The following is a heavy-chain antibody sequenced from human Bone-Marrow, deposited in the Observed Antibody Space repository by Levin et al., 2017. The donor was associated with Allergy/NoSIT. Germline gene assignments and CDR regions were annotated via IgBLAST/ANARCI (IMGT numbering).Heavy chain of an antibody. Sequence: GGSLRLSCAASGFTFSNYGMHWVRQAPGKGLVWVSRINLDGGVGGADSVKGRFTISRDNAKNTLYLQMNSLRAEDTAVYYCARGNFYGMDVWGQGTTVTVSS. CDR1: GFTFSNYG. CDR2: INLDGGV. V-gene: IGHV3-74*01. CDR3: ARGNFYGMDV. J-gene: IGHJ6*02.